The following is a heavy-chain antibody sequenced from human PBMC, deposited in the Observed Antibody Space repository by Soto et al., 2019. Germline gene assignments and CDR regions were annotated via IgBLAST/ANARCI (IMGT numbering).Heavy chain of an antibody. J-gene: IGHJ1*01. Sequence: EAQLVESGGDLVQPGGFLRLSCAASGFMFSSYDMHWVRQGRGKGLEWVAGIIGSGDSAYYADSVKGRFTISRDNSKNTLYLQMNSLRAGDTAIYYCAKDRGTTTVTFDAFQHWGQGTLVAVSS. CDR2: IIGSGDSA. D-gene: IGHD4-17*01. CDR3: AKDRGTTTVTFDAFQH. V-gene: IGHV3-23*04. CDR1: GFMFSSYD.